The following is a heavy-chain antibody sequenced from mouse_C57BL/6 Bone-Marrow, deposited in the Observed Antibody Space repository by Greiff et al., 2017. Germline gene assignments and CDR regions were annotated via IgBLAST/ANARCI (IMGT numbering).Heavy chain of an antibody. J-gene: IGHJ3*01. V-gene: IGHV5-6*01. CDR1: GLTVSSYG. CDR2: ISSGGNYT. CDR3: ARRDGYPFAY. Sequence: EVQLVESGGDLVKPGGSRKTFSAAWGLTVSSYGRSWVRQTPDMKLERGATISSGGNYTYYPDSVKGRFTISRDNAKNTLYLQMGSLKSEDTAMYYCARRDGYPFAYWGTGTLVTVSA. D-gene: IGHD2-3*01.